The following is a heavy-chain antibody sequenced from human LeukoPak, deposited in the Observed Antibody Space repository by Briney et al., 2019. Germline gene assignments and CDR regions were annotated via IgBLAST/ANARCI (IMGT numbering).Heavy chain of an antibody. CDR2: ISYDGSNK. Sequence: GGSLRLSCAASGFTFSSYVMHWVRQAPGKGLDWVAGISYDGSNKYYADSVKGRFTISRDNSKNTLYLQMNILRAEDTAVYYCAKVPHGDYAVDYWGQGTLVTVSS. J-gene: IGHJ4*02. D-gene: IGHD4-17*01. CDR3: AKVPHGDYAVDY. CDR1: GFTFSSYV. V-gene: IGHV3-30*18.